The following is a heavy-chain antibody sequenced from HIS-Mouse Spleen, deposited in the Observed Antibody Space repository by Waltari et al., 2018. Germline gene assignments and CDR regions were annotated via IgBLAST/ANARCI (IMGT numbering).Heavy chain of an antibody. D-gene: IGHD7-27*01. V-gene: IGHV4-34*01. J-gene: IGHJ2*01. CDR3: ARVRTGDPSYWYFDL. CDR2: INHSGST. CDR1: GGSFSGYS. Sequence: QVQLQQWGAGLLKPSETLSLTCAVYGGSFSGYSWRWLRQPPGKGLEWIGEINHSGSTNYNPSLRSRVTISVDTSKNQFSLKLSSVTAADTAVYYCARVRTGDPSYWYFDLWGRGTLVTVSS.